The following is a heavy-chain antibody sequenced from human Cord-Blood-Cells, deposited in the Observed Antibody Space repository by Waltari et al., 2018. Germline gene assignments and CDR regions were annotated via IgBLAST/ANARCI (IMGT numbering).Heavy chain of an antibody. CDR3: ARAIAAAGDAFDI. CDR1: GFTVSSNY. J-gene: IGHJ3*02. V-gene: IGHV3-53*01. Sequence: EVQLVESGGGLIQPGGSLRLSCAASGFTVSSNYTSWVRQAPGKGMEWVSVIYSGGSTYYADSVKGRFTISRDNSKNTLYLQMNSLRAEDTAVYYCARAIAAAGDAFDIWGQGTMVTVSS. D-gene: IGHD6-13*01. CDR2: IYSGGST.